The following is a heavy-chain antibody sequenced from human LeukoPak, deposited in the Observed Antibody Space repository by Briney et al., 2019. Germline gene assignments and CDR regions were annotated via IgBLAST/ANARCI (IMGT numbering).Heavy chain of an antibody. J-gene: IGHJ6*02. D-gene: IGHD6-13*01. CDR2: IYPADSDT. CDR1: GYSFTSYW. V-gene: IGHV5-51*01. Sequence: GESLKISCKGSGYSFTSYWIGWVRQMPGKGLEWMGIIYPADSDTRYSPSFQGQVTISADKSISAAYLQWSSLKASDTAMYYCARATSSSWPTYYYYGMDVWGQGTTVTVSS. CDR3: ARATSSSWPTYYYYGMDV.